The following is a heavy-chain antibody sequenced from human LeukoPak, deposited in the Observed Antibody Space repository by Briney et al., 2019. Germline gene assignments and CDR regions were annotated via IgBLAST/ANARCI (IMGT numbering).Heavy chain of an antibody. CDR3: ATGGYGSYRISRYFDY. Sequence: GASVKVSCKVSGYTLTELSMHWVRQAPGKGLEWMGGFDPEDGETIYAQKFQGRVTMTEDTSTDTAYMELSSLRSEDTAVYYCATGGYGSYRISRYFDYWGQGTLVTVSS. J-gene: IGHJ4*02. V-gene: IGHV1-24*01. CDR1: GYTLTELS. D-gene: IGHD1-26*01. CDR2: FDPEDGET.